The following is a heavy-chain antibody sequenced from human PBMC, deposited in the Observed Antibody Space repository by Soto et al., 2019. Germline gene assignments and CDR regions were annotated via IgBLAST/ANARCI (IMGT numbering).Heavy chain of an antibody. CDR2: IDHSGYT. Sequence: ASATQSLTCTVYGGSFSGYYWNWIRQPPGKGLEWIGEIDHSGYTNYNPSLKSRVTISVDTSKNQFSLRLTSVTAVDTAVYYCARVRDWFDPWGQGTLVTVSS. V-gene: IGHV4-34*01. CDR3: ARVRDWFDP. D-gene: IGHD3-3*01. CDR1: GGSFSGYY. J-gene: IGHJ5*02.